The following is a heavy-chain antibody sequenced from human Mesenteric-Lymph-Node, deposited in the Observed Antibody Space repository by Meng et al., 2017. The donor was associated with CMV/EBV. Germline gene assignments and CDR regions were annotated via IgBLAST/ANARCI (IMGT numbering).Heavy chain of an antibody. CDR1: GGSISSGGYY. CDR3: ARSPSIFGVGTIDY. V-gene: IGHV4-31*03. CDR2: IYYSGST. Sequence: SETLSLTCTVSGGSISSGGYYWSWIRQHPGKGLEWIGYIYYSGSTYYNPSLKSRVTISVDTSKNQFSLKLSSVTAADTAVYYCARSPSIFGVGTIDYWGQGTLVTVSS. J-gene: IGHJ4*02. D-gene: IGHD3-3*01.